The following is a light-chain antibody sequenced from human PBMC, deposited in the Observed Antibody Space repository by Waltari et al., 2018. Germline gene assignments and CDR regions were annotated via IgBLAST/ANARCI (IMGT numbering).Light chain of an antibody. CDR1: QSLLYNSNNKNY. J-gene: IGKJ2*01. CDR3: QQYYTAPYT. Sequence: DIVMTQSPDSLAVSLGEKATNNRKPNQSLLYNSNNKNYLAWYQQKPGQPLKLFFYWASSRESGVPDRFSGSGSGTDFTLTIGSLQAEDVAVYYCQQYYTAPYTFGQGTKLEIK. V-gene: IGKV4-1*01. CDR2: WAS.